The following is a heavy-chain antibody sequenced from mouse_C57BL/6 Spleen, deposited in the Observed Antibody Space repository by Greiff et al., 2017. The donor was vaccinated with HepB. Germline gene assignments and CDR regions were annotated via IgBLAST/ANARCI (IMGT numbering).Heavy chain of an antibody. J-gene: IGHJ1*03. CDR3: AKADWDWYFDV. CDR1: GFSLTSYG. D-gene: IGHD4-1*01. V-gene: IGHV2-4*01. CDR2: IWSGGST. Sequence: VKLMESGPGLVQPSQSLSITCTVSGFSLTSYGVHWVRQPPGKGLEWLGVIWSGGSTDYNAAFISRLSISKDNSKSQVFFKMKSLQADDTAIYYCAKADWDWYFDVWGTGTTVTVSS.